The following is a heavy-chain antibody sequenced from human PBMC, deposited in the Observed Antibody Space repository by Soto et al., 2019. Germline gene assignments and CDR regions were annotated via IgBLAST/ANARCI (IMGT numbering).Heavy chain of an antibody. Sequence: LRLSCAASGFTFTRYSMNWVRQAPGKGLEWVSSISSTTNYIYYGDSMKGRFIISRDNAKNSLYLEMNSLRAEDTAVYYCARESEDLTSNFDYWGQGTLVTVSS. CDR3: ARESEDLTSNFDY. CDR2: ISSTTNYI. CDR1: GFTFTRYS. V-gene: IGHV3-21*06. J-gene: IGHJ4*02.